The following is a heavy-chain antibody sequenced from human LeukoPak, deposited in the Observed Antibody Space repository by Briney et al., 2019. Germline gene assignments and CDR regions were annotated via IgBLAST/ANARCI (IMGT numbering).Heavy chain of an antibody. CDR2: ISSNGGST. J-gene: IGHJ4*02. Sequence: PGGSLRLSCAASGFTFSSYAMHWVRQAPGKGLEYVSAISSNGGSTYYANSVKGRFTISRDNSKNTLYLQMGSLRAEDMAVYYCARGVAATGYWGQGTLVTVSS. CDR3: ARGVAATGY. CDR1: GFTFSSYA. D-gene: IGHD2-15*01. V-gene: IGHV3-64*01.